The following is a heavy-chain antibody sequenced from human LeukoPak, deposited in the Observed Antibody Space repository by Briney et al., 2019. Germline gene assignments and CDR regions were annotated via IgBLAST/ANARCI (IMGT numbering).Heavy chain of an antibody. D-gene: IGHD5-24*01. V-gene: IGHV4-34*01. J-gene: IGHJ4*02. CDR1: GGSFSSYY. Sequence: PSETLSLTCAVYGGSFSSYYWSWVRQPPGKGLEWIGEINHSGSTNYNPSLKSRVTISVDTSKNQFSLKLSSVTAADTAVYYCASSQADGGYNHYWGQGTLVTVSS. CDR2: INHSGST. CDR3: ASSQADGGYNHY.